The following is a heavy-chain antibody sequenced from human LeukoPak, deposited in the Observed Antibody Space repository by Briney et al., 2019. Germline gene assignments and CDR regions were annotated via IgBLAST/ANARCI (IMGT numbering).Heavy chain of an antibody. CDR3: ASGYYYDSSGYYSFDY. CDR1: GGPISSGSYY. V-gene: IGHV4-61*02. CDR2: IYTSGST. J-gene: IGHJ4*02. D-gene: IGHD3-22*01. Sequence: PSQTLSLTCTVSGGPISSGSYYWRWIRQPAGKGLEWIGRIYTSGSTNYNPSLKSRVTISVDTSKNQFSLKLSSVTAADTAVYYCASGYYYDSSGYYSFDYWGQGTLVTVSS.